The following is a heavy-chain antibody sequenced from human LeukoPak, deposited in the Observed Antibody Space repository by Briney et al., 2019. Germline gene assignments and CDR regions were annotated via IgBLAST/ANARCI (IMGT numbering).Heavy chain of an antibody. D-gene: IGHD5-18*01. J-gene: IGHJ4*02. Sequence: SQTLSLTCTVSGGSISSGSYYWSWIRQPAGKGLEWIGRIYTSGSTNYNPSLKSRVTISVDTSKNQFSLKLSSVTAADTAVYYCARWRRGYSYGGFDYWGQGTLVTVSS. CDR1: GGSISSGSYY. CDR2: IYTSGST. V-gene: IGHV4-61*02. CDR3: ARWRRGYSYGGFDY.